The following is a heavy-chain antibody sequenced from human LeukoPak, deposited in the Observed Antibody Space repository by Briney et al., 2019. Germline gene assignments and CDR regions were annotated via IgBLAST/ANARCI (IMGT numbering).Heavy chain of an antibody. CDR1: GYTFTGYY. V-gene: IGHV1-2*02. J-gene: IGHJ4*02. Sequence: ASVKVSCKASGYTFTGYYMHWVRQAPGQGLEWMGWVNPNSGGTNYAQKFQGRVTMTRDTSISTAYMELSRLRSDDTAVYYCARFQYYYDSSGYRTVRYFDYWGQGTLVTVSS. CDR3: ARFQYYYDSSGYRTVRYFDY. D-gene: IGHD3-22*01. CDR2: VNPNSGGT.